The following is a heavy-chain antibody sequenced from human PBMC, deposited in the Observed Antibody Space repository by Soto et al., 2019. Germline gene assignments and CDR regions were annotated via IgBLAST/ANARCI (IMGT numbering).Heavy chain of an antibody. J-gene: IGHJ5*02. CDR3: AIPWTPYSTNDT. CDR1: GGSISTINW. D-gene: IGHD2-2*01. V-gene: IGHV4-4*02. Sequence: SETLSLTCAVSGGSISTINWWSWVRQPPGKGLEWIGEIYHSGSTNYNPSFKSRVTISVDKSKNQFSLTLSFVTAADTAVYYCAIPWTPYSTNDTWGQGILVTVS. CDR2: IYHSGST.